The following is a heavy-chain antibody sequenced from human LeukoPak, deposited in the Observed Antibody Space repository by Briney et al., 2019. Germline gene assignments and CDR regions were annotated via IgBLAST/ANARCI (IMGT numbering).Heavy chain of an antibody. CDR3: AKGEPVLF. J-gene: IGHJ4*02. D-gene: IGHD6-13*01. CDR2: ISGSGGST. CDR1: GGSFSGYY. V-gene: IGHV3-23*01. Sequence: ETLSLTCAVYGGSFSGYYWSWVRQAPGKGLEWVSAISGSGGSTYYADSVKGRFTISRDNSKNTLYLQMNSLRAEDTAVYYCAKGEPVLFWGQGTLVTVSS.